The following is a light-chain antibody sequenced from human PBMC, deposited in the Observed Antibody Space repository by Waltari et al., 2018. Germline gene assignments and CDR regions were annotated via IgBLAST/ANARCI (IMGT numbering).Light chain of an antibody. V-gene: IGLV1-51*02. CDR3: GTWDSSLGVWL. Sequence: QSVLTQPPSVSAAAGQKVTISCSGRPSTVGGNDVFWYRQVPGTAPKLLIYETHRRPTGTPDRFSASKSGTSATLGITGLQPGDEAEYCCGTWDSSLGVWLFGGGTRLTVL. CDR2: ETH. J-gene: IGLJ3*02. CDR1: PSTVGGND.